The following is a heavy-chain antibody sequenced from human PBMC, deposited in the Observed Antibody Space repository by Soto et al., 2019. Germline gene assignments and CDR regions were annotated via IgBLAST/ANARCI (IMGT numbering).Heavy chain of an antibody. Sequence: EVQLLESGGGLVQPGGSMRPSWVVPGFPFGTYAMGGARQVPEKGPELVPILGGNGFSTYYAASVKGRFTISGDKSKSTLFLQMNSLRADDTGVYYCAKALRPSLNFFYYMDVWGRGTSVTVSS. CDR3: AKALRPSLNFFYYMDV. CDR2: LGGNGFST. V-gene: IGHV3-23*01. J-gene: IGHJ6*03. D-gene: IGHD2-2*01. CDR1: GFPFGTYA.